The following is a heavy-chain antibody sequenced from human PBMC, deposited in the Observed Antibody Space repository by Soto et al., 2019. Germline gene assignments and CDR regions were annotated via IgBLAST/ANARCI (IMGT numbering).Heavy chain of an antibody. J-gene: IGHJ4*02. D-gene: IGHD5-12*01. Sequence: GGSLRLSCAASGFTFSSYAMSWVRQAPGKGLEWVSAISGSGGSTYYADSVKGRFTISRDNSKNTLYLQMNSLRAEDTAVYYCAKASGDIVATIGFDYWGQGTLVTVSS. V-gene: IGHV3-23*01. CDR3: AKASGDIVATIGFDY. CDR2: ISGSGGST. CDR1: GFTFSSYA.